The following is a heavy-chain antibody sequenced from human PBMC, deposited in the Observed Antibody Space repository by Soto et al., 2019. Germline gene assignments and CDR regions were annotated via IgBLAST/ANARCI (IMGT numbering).Heavy chain of an antibody. CDR3: GKDSRPGIGDAFDI. D-gene: IGHD1-1*01. CDR1: GFTFSKYT. V-gene: IGHV3-23*01. J-gene: IGHJ3*02. CDR2: ISPSGGAT. Sequence: PGGSLRLSCVVSGFTFSKYTMSWVRQAPGKGLEWVSGISPSGGATYYADSAKGRFTISRDKSKNTVYLQMNSLRAEDTALYYCGKDSRPGIGDAFDIWGQGTLATISS.